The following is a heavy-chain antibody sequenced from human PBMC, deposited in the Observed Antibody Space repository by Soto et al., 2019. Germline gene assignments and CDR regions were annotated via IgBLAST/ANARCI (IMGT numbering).Heavy chain of an antibody. D-gene: IGHD2-21*02. V-gene: IGHV4-31*03. Sequence: PSETLSLTCTVSGGSISSGGYYWSWIRQHPGKGLEWIGYIYYSGSTYYNPSLKSRVTISVDTSKNQFSLKLSSVTAADTAVYYCARGPDFGDLVEYFQHWGQGTLVTVSS. CDR3: ARGPDFGDLVEYFQH. CDR2: IYYSGST. CDR1: GGSISSGGYY. J-gene: IGHJ1*01.